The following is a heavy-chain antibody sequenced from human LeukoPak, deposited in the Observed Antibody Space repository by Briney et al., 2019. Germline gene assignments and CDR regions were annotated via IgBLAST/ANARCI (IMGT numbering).Heavy chain of an antibody. Sequence: ASVKVSCKASGDTFSSFTITWVRQAPGQGLEWMGGIIPIFGTANYAQQFQGRVTITADESTSTAYMELSSLRSEDTAVYYCTRGFYDSIIGSEYYFDYWGQGTLVTVSS. J-gene: IGHJ4*02. CDR2: IIPIFGTA. CDR1: GDTFSSFT. CDR3: TRGFYDSIIGSEYYFDY. D-gene: IGHD3-22*01. V-gene: IGHV1-69*13.